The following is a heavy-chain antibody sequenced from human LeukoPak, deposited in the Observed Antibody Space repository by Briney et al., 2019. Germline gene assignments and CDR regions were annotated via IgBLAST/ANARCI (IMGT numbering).Heavy chain of an antibody. CDR2: IYYSGST. Sequence: SETLSLTCTVSGGSISSSSYYWGWIRQPPGKGLEWIGSIYYSGSTYYNPSLKSRVTISVDTSKNQFSLKLSSVTAADTAVYYCARHSILLWFGELSNWFDPWGQGTLVTVSS. J-gene: IGHJ5*02. V-gene: IGHV4-39*01. D-gene: IGHD3-10*01. CDR3: ARHSILLWFGELSNWFDP. CDR1: GGSISSSSYY.